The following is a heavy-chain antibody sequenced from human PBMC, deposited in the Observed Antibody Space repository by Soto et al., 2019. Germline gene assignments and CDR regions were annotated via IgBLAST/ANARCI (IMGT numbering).Heavy chain of an antibody. CDR3: ARRPRSPCLDYYGSGSYYIAPYYYGMDV. V-gene: IGHV1-69*01. CDR2: IIPIFGTA. D-gene: IGHD3-10*01. CDR1: GGTFSSYA. J-gene: IGHJ6*02. Sequence: QVQLVQSGAEVKKPGSSVKVSCKASGGTFSSYAISWVRQAPGQGIEWMGGIIPIFGTANYAQKFQGRVTITADESTSTAYMELSRLRSEDTAVYYCARRPRSPCLDYYGSGSYYIAPYYYGMDVWGQGTTVTVSS.